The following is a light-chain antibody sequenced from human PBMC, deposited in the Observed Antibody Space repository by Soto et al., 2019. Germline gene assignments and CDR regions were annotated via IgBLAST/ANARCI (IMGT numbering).Light chain of an antibody. CDR3: QSYDPTLRTAL. J-gene: IGLJ2*01. Sequence: QSVLTQPPSVSGAPGQRVTISCTGSSSNIGEGHAVHWYQQLPGTAPKLIIHSNNNRPSGVPDRFSGSKSGTSASLAIAGLQADDEADYYCQSYDPTLRTALFGGGTQLTVL. V-gene: IGLV1-40*01. CDR1: SSNIGEGHA. CDR2: SNN.